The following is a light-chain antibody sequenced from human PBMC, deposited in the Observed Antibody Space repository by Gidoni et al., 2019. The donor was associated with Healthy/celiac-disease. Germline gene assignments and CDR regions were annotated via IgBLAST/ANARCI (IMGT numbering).Light chain of an antibody. CDR1: QSVSSN. J-gene: IGKJ2*01. CDR3: QQYNNWPPYT. V-gene: IGKV3-15*01. CDR2: GAS. Sequence: EIVMTQSPATLSVSPGERATLPCRASQSVSSNLAWYQQKPGQAPRLLIYGASTRATGIPAKFSGSGSGTEFTLTISSRQSEDFAVYYCQQYNNWPPYTFXXXTKLEIK.